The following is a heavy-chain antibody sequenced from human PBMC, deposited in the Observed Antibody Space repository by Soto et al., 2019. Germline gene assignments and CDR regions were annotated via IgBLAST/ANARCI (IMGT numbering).Heavy chain of an antibody. CDR2: ITSDGSYI. J-gene: IGHJ4*02. CDR3: AKSRVSGSYFLGDC. V-gene: IGHV3-21*01. D-gene: IGHD1-26*01. Sequence: EEQLVESGGGLVKPGGSLRLSCVVSGFNFRTHTMNWVRQAPGKGLEWVSSITSDGSYIFYADSVKGRFTISRDNAKDSLYLQMNSLRVEDTALYYCAKSRVSGSYFLGDCWGQGTLVTVSS. CDR1: GFNFRTHT.